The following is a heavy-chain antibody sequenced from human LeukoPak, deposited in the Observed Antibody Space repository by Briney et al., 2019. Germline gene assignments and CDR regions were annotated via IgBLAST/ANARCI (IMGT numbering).Heavy chain of an antibody. V-gene: IGHV4-34*01. CDR2: INHSGST. D-gene: IGHD2-21*01. J-gene: IGHJ5*02. Sequence: KPSETLSLTCAVYGGSFSGYYWSWIRQPPGKGLEWIGEINHSGSTNYNPSLKSRVTISVDTSKNQFSLKLSSVTAADTAVYYCARSTSLLWWHLFDPWGQGTLVTVSS. CDR1: GGSFSGYY. CDR3: ARSTSLLWWHLFDP.